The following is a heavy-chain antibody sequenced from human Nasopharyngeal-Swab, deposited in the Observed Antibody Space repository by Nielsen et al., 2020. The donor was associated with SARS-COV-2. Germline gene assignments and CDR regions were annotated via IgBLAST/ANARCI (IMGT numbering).Heavy chain of an antibody. Sequence: GGSLRLSCAASGFTFSDYYMSWIRQAPGKGLEWVSYISSSSSYTNYADSVKGRFTISRDNAKNSLHLQMNSLRAEDTAVYYCARDSAAAGTVFDYWGQGTLVTVSS. V-gene: IGHV3-11*06. CDR1: GFTFSDYY. CDR3: ARDSAAAGTVFDY. D-gene: IGHD6-13*01. CDR2: ISSSSSYT. J-gene: IGHJ4*02.